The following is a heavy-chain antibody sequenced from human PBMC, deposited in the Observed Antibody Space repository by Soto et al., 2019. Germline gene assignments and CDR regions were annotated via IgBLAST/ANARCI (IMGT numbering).Heavy chain of an antibody. V-gene: IGHV3-7*01. CDR1: GFTLSGHW. CDR2: INEDGSRA. D-gene: IGHD6-13*01. Sequence: GGSLRLSCVVSGFTLSGHWMSWVRQAPGKGLEWVANINEDGSRAYYVDSVRDRFTISKDNAKSSLYLEMDSLRAEDTALYYCVRALGAGRHDYWGQGTLVTVSS. CDR3: VRALGAGRHDY. J-gene: IGHJ4*02.